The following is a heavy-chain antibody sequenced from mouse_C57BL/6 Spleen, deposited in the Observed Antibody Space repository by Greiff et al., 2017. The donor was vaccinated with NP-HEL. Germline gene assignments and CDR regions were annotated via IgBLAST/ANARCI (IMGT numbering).Heavy chain of an antibody. V-gene: IGHV14-2*01. J-gene: IGHJ4*01. CDR3: ASFYYGSSPGY. D-gene: IGHD1-1*01. Sequence: EVQLQQSGAELVKPGASVKLSCTASGFNIKDYYMHWVKQRTEQGLEWIGRIDPEDGETKYDPKFQGKATITADTSSNTAYLQLSSLTSEDTAVYYCASFYYGSSPGYWGQGTSVTVSS. CDR1: GFNIKDYY. CDR2: IDPEDGET.